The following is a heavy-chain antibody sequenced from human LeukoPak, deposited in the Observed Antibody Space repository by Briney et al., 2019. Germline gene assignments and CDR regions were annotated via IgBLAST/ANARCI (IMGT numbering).Heavy chain of an antibody. D-gene: IGHD3-22*01. J-gene: IGHJ6*04. CDR3: ARGGYDSSGFLDALDI. CDR1: GGSISSYY. CDR2: IYYSGST. V-gene: IGHV4-59*01. Sequence: PSETLSLTCTVSGGSISSYYWSWIRQPPGKGLEWIGYIYYSGSTNYNPSLKSRVTISVDTSKNQFSLKLSSVTAADTAVYYCARGGYDSSGFLDALDIWGKGTTVTISS.